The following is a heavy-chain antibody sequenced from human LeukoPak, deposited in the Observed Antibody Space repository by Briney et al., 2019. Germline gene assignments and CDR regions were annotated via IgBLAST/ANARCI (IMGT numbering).Heavy chain of an antibody. Sequence: PGGSLRLSCAASGFTFSGSAMHWVRQASGKGLEWVGRIRSKANSYATAYAASVKGRFTTSRDDSKNTAYLQMNSLKTEDTAVYYCTRSGSSWYEFDPWGQGTLVTVSS. V-gene: IGHV3-73*01. J-gene: IGHJ5*02. CDR3: TRSGSSWYEFDP. CDR1: GFTFSGSA. D-gene: IGHD6-13*01. CDR2: IRSKANSYAT.